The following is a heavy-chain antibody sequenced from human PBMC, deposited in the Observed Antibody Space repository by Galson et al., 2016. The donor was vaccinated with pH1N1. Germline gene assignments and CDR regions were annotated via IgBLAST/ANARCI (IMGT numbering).Heavy chain of an antibody. CDR1: GFTLSDYY. J-gene: IGHJ4*02. CDR2: IGSSSNV. Sequence: SLRLSCAASGFTLSDYYMNWIRQTPERGLEWLSSIGSSSNVVYADSVKGRFTISRDNAQNSLLLQMDSLRGDDTALYYCAREWGIGAAGPLDSWGQGALVIVSS. D-gene: IGHD6-13*01. V-gene: IGHV3-69-1*01. CDR3: AREWGIGAAGPLDS.